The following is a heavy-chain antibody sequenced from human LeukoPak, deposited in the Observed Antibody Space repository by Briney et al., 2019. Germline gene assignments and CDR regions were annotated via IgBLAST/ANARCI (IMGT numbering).Heavy chain of an antibody. Sequence: GGSLRLSCAVSGFTLSHYGMHWARQAPGKGLGWVSYISLSSSSIYYADSLKGRFTISRDNAKNSLYLQMNSLRAEDTAVYYCARETPYSNTWTDFDFWGQETLVTVSS. CDR1: GFTLSHYG. CDR3: ARETPYSNTWTDFDF. V-gene: IGHV3-48*01. CDR2: ISLSSSSI. D-gene: IGHD6-13*01. J-gene: IGHJ4*02.